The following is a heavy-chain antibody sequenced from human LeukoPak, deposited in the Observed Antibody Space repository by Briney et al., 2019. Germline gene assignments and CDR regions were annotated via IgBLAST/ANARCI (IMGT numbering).Heavy chain of an antibody. Sequence: ASVKVSCKASGGTFSSYAISWVRQAPGQGLEWMGWINPNSGGTNYAQKFQGWVTMTRDTSISTAYMELSRLRSDDTAVYYCARGGVSYYYDSSGYYYLDYWGQGTLVTVSS. V-gene: IGHV1-2*04. CDR3: ARGGVSYYYDSSGYYYLDY. CDR1: GGTFSSYA. D-gene: IGHD3-22*01. CDR2: INPNSGGT. J-gene: IGHJ4*02.